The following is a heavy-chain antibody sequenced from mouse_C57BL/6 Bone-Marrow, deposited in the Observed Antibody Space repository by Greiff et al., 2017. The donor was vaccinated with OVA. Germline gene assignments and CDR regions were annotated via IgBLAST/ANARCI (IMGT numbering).Heavy chain of an antibody. D-gene: IGHD3-1*01. Sequence: EVQVVESGGDLVKPGGSLKFSCAASGFTISSDGMSWVRQTPDKRLEWVGTISSGGSYTYYPDSFQGRFTISRDTATNTLYLQMSSLKSEETDMSDYARHRDHSTFFDNWGRGTTLTVSA. CDR3: ARHRDHSTFFDN. V-gene: IGHV5-6*01. CDR2: ISSGGSYT. CDR1: GFTISSDG. J-gene: IGHJ2*01.